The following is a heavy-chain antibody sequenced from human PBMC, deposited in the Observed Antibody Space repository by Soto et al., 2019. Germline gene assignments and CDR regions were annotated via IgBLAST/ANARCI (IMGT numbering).Heavy chain of an antibody. D-gene: IGHD4-17*01. CDR2: MNPNSGNT. CDR1: GYTFTSYD. V-gene: IGHV1-8*01. Sequence: QVQLVQSGAEVKKPGASVKVSCKASGYTFTSYDINWVRQATGQGLEWMGWMNPNSGNTGYAQKFQGRVTMTRNTSRSTADMELSSLRSEDTDVYYCARGGRDYGDLFWFDPLGQGTLVTVSS. CDR3: ARGGRDYGDLFWFDP. J-gene: IGHJ5*02.